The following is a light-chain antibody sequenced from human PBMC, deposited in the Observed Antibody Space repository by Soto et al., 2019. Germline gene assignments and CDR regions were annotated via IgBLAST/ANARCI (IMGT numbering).Light chain of an antibody. CDR2: GAS. Sequence: EIVMTQSPATLSVSPGERATLSCRASQSVSINLAWYQQKPGQAPRLLIYGASTRATGIPARFSGSGSGTEFTLTISSLQSEDFAVYYCQQYNNWPETFGQGIKVEIK. J-gene: IGKJ1*01. CDR3: QQYNNWPET. V-gene: IGKV3-15*01. CDR1: QSVSIN.